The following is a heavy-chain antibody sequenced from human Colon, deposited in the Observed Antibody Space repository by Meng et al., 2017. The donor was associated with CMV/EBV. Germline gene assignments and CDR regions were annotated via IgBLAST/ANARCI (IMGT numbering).Heavy chain of an antibody. V-gene: IGHV1-2*02. J-gene: IGHJ4*02. CDR1: VHTFTYNY. Sequence: VPLVTCGAGVKSPGAPVKVCCKAPVHTFTYNYMHWVRQAPGQGLEWMGWINPNSGGTNYAQKFQGRVTMTRDTSISTAYMELSRLRSDDTAVYYCARGKNYYDSSGYRKGLDYWGQGTLVTVSS. CDR3: ARGKNYYDSSGYRKGLDY. D-gene: IGHD3-22*01. CDR2: INPNSGGT.